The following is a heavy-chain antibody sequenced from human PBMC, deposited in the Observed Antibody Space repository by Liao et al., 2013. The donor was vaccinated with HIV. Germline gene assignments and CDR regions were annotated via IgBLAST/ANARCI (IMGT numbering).Heavy chain of an antibody. V-gene: IGHV4-59*01. J-gene: IGHJ6*03. D-gene: IGHD3-3*01. CDR2: IYYSGST. CDR1: GGSISSYY. Sequence: QVQLQESGPGLVKPSETLSLTCTVSGGSISSYYWSWIRQPPGKGLEWIGYIYYSGSTNYNPSLKSRVTISVDTSKNQFSLKLSSVTAADTAVYYCARGLRDYDFWSGYYGRDYYYMDVWGKGTTVTVSS. CDR3: ARGLRDYDFWSGYYGRDYYYMDV.